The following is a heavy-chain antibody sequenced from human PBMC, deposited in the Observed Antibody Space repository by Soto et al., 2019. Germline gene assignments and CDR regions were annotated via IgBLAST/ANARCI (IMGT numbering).Heavy chain of an antibody. D-gene: IGHD6-19*01. CDR3: AKGGSSGWYDLQRYFHH. CDR2: LSGSGDST. J-gene: IGHJ1*01. Sequence: EVQLLESGGGLVQPGGSLRLSCAASGFTFSNYAMSWVRQAPGKGLEWVSALSGSGDSTYYADSVKGRFTISRDNSKNTLYLQMNSLRAEDTAVFYCAKGGSSGWYDLQRYFHHWGQGTLVTVSS. V-gene: IGHV3-23*01. CDR1: GFTFSNYA.